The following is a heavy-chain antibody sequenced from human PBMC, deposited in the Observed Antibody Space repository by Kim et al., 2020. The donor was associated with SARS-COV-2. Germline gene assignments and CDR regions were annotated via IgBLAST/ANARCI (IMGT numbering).Heavy chain of an antibody. CDR2: ISVNNGNT. CDR1: GYMFTTHV. V-gene: IGHV1-18*01. CDR3: ARDSDSSSYYSSPGY. Sequence: ASVKVSCKASGYMFTTHVVTWVRQALGQRLEWMGWISVNNGNTKYAQKFQDRVTLTADTSTTTVYMELRSLRSDDTAMYYCARDSDSSSYYSSPGYWGQGTLVTVSS. D-gene: IGHD3-22*01. J-gene: IGHJ4*02.